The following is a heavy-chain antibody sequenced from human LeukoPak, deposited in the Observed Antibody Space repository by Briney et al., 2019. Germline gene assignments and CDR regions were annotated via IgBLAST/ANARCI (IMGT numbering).Heavy chain of an antibody. CDR3: ARGFHEGRFDY. V-gene: IGHV3-21*01. J-gene: IGHJ4*02. D-gene: IGHD3-3*01. CDR2: ISSSSSYI. CDR1: GFTFISYS. Sequence: GGSLRLSCAASGFTFISYSMNWVRQAPGKGLEWVSSISSSSSYIYYADSVKGRFTISRDNAKNSLYLQMNSLRAEDTAVYYCARGFHEGRFDYWGQGTLVTVSS.